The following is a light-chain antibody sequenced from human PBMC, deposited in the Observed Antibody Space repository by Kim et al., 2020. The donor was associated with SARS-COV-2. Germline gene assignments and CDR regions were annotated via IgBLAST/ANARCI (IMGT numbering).Light chain of an antibody. CDR1: GCNIANTD. V-gene: IGLV6-57*02. CDR3: QSFDGTNWV. CDR2: GED. Sequence: NTITTSCTGRGCNIANTDVQWYQPRPGSAPSAVIYGEDQSPSGVPERFSGSIDSSSNSASLPISGLETDGEADYYCQSFDGTNWVFGRGTQLTGL. J-gene: IGLJ3*02.